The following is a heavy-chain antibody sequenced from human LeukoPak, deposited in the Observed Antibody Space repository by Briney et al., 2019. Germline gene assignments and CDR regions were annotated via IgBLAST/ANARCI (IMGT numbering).Heavy chain of an antibody. CDR3: ATDMGYYDSSAYPS. Sequence: PGGSLRLSCAASGFTFDDYAMHWVRQAPGKGLEWVSGISWNSGSIGYADSVKGRFTISRDNGKNSLYLQMNSLRADDTALYYCATDMGYYDSSAYPSWGQGTLVTVSS. J-gene: IGHJ5*02. CDR2: ISWNSGSI. CDR1: GFTFDDYA. D-gene: IGHD3-22*01. V-gene: IGHV3-9*01.